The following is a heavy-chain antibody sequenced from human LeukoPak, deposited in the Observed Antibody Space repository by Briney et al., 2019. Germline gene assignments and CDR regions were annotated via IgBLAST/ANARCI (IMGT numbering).Heavy chain of an antibody. J-gene: IGHJ4*02. Sequence: SQTLSLTCAVSGGSISSGGYSWSWIRQPPGKGLEWIGYIYHSGSTYYNPSLKSRVTISVDRSENQFSLKLSSVTAADTAVYYCARGRESYLDFDYWGQGTLVTVSS. V-gene: IGHV4-30-2*01. D-gene: IGHD2/OR15-2a*01. CDR2: IYHSGST. CDR1: GGSISSGGYS. CDR3: ARGRESYLDFDY.